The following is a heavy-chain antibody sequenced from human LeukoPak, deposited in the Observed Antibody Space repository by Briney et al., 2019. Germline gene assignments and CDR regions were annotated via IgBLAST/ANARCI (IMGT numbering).Heavy chain of an antibody. CDR2: ISYDGSNK. D-gene: IGHD3-16*02. CDR3: AREYRHVGDYYGMDV. CDR1: TFTFSTYA. V-gene: IGHV3-30-3*01. J-gene: IGHJ6*02. Sequence: GRSLRLSCAASTFTFSTYAMHCVRQAPGKGREWVALISYDGSNKYYIDSVKGRFTISRDNPKNTLYLQMSSLRAEATAVYYCAREYRHVGDYYGMDVWGQGTTVTVSS.